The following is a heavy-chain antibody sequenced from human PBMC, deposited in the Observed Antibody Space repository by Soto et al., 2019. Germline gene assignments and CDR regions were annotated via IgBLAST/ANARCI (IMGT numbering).Heavy chain of an antibody. J-gene: IGHJ4*02. CDR2: IYYGGYT. D-gene: IGHD5-12*01. CDR1: GGSISGYY. V-gene: IGHV4-59*01. Sequence: VQLQESGPGLVKPSETLSLTCAVSGGSISGYYWSWIRQPPGKRLEWIGYIYYGGYTNYNPSLKSRVTISVDRSKHQFSLELRSVTASDTAVYYCARDSVGSGYDWGQGTLVTVSS. CDR3: ARDSVGSGYD.